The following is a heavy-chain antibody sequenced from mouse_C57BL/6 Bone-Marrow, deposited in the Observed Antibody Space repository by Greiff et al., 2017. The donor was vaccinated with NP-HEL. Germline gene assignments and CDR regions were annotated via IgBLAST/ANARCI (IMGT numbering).Heavy chain of an antibody. J-gene: IGHJ4*01. CDR3: ARSWGNYDAMDY. D-gene: IGHD2-1*01. CDR1: GYTFTSYW. V-gene: IGHV1-64*01. Sequence: VQLQQPGAELVKPGASVKLSCKASGYTFTSYWMHWVKQRPGQGLEWIGMIHPNSGSTNYNEKFKSKATLTVDKSSSTAYRQLSSLTSEDSAVYYCARSWGNYDAMDYWGQGTSVTVSS. CDR2: IHPNSGST.